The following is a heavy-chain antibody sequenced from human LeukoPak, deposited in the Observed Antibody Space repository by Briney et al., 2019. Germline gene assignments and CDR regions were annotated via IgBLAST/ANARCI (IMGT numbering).Heavy chain of an antibody. J-gene: IGHJ4*02. Sequence: SETLSLTCTVSGDSLINFYWSWIRQPPGKGLEWIGYXXYSGTTNYNPSLKSRVTMSVDTSKNQFSLKLRSVTAADTAVYYCARLKFDVLTGYYEALDYWGQGTLVTVSS. CDR3: ARLKFDVLTGYYEALDY. CDR1: GDSLINFY. D-gene: IGHD3-9*01. V-gene: IGHV4-59*08. CDR2: XXYSGTT.